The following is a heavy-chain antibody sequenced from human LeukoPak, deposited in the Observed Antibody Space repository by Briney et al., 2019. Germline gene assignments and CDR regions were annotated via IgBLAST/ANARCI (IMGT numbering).Heavy chain of an antibody. CDR1: GGSISNYW. CDR2: VFDSGGT. J-gene: IGHJ4*02. Sequence: SETLSLTCTVSGGSISNYWWSWIRQPPGKGLEWIGYVFDSGGTNYNPSLKSRVTISVDTSKKQFSLKLISVTAADTAVYYCARGYSSSWNYFDYWGQGTLVTVSS. CDR3: ARGYSSSWNYFDY. V-gene: IGHV4-59*01. D-gene: IGHD6-13*01.